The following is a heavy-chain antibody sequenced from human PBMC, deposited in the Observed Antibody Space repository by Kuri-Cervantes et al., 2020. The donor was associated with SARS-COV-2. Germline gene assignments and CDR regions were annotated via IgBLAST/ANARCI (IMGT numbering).Heavy chain of an antibody. CDR1: GFTFSSYA. J-gene: IGHJ6*02. V-gene: IGHV3-23*01. CDR2: ISGSGDNT. D-gene: IGHD4-11*01. CDR3: AKLAGSNYFYYYGMDV. Sequence: GGSLRLSCAASGFTFSSYAMSWVRQAPGKGLEWVSAISGSGDNTYYADSVKGRLIISRDNSKNTLYLQMNSLRAEDTAVYYCAKLAGSNYFYYYGMDVWGQGTTVTVSS.